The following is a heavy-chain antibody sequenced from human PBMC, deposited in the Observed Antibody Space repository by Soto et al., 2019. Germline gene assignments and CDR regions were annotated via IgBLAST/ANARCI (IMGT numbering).Heavy chain of an antibody. CDR1: GGSISSSSFH. J-gene: IGHJ4*02. Sequence: SETLSLTCTVSGGSISSSSFHWGWIRQPPGKGLEWIGSIYYSGSTYYSPSLKSRVTISVDTSKNQFSLKLSSVTAADTAVYYCASSPFYGSGSYLALDYWGQGTLVTVSS. CDR3: ASSPFYGSGSYLALDY. V-gene: IGHV4-39*01. CDR2: IYYSGST. D-gene: IGHD3-10*01.